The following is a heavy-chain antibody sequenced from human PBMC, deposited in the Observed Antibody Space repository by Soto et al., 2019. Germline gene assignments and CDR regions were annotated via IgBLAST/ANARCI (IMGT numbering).Heavy chain of an antibody. V-gene: IGHV3-30-3*01. CDR3: ARAPLNYGDYYYSGMDV. CDR2: ISYDGSNK. D-gene: IGHD4-17*01. J-gene: IGHJ6*02. Sequence: GGSLRLSCAASGFTFSSYAMHWVRQAPGKGLEWVAVISYDGSNKYYADSVKGRFTISRDNSKNTLYLQMNSLRAEDTAVYYCARAPLNYGDYYYSGMDVWGQGTTVTVSS. CDR1: GFTFSSYA.